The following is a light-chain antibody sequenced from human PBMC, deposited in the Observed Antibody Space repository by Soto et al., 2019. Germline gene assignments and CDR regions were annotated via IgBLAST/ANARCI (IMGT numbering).Light chain of an antibody. J-gene: IGLJ1*01. Sequence: VLPQPPSASGTPGQRIIISCSGSTSNIESHSVNWFQQVPGTAPRLLIITNNQRPSGVPDRFSGSKSGASASLAISGLQSEDEATYYCATWDDSRKGVFGTGTKVTVL. V-gene: IGLV1-44*01. CDR2: TNN. CDR3: ATWDDSRKGV. CDR1: TSNIESHS.